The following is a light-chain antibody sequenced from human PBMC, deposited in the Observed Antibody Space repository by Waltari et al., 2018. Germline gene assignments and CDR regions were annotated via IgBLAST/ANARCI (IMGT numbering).Light chain of an antibody. CDR3: SSYTTSNSLVV. J-gene: IGLJ2*01. CDR1: SSDIGIFNF. Sequence: QSALTQPASVSGSPGQSITISCGGTSSDIGIFNFVSWYQQHPGKAPKLIIYEVRNRPAGVASRFSGSKSGDTASLTISGLQPDDEAIYYCSSYTTSNSLVVFGAGTTLTV. V-gene: IGLV2-14*01. CDR2: EVR.